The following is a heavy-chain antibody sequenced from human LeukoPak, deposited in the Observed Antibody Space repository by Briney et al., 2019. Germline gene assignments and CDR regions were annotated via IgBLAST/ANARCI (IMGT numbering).Heavy chain of an antibody. D-gene: IGHD1-1*01. CDR3: ARDSRTGKGDYDY. CDR1: GFTVSSNY. V-gene: IGHV3-53*01. Sequence: GGSLRLSCAASGFTVSSNYMSWVRQAPGKGLEWVSITYSGGNTFYADSVKGRFTISRDNSKNTLYLQMNSLRTEDTAVYYCARDSRTGKGDYDYWGQGTLVTVSS. CDR2: TYSGGNT. J-gene: IGHJ4*02.